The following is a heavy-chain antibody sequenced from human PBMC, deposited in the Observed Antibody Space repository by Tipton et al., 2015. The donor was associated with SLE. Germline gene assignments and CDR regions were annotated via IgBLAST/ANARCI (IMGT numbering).Heavy chain of an antibody. CDR2: INHSGST. J-gene: IGHJ4*02. D-gene: IGHD3-16*01. Sequence: TLSLTCAVYGGSFSGYYWSWIRQPPGKGLEWIGEINHSGSTNYNPSLKSRVTISVDTSKNQFSLKLSSVTAADTAVYYCARDLGWGGYYFDYWGQGTLVTVSS. CDR3: ARDLGWGGYYFDY. V-gene: IGHV4-34*01. CDR1: GGSFSGYY.